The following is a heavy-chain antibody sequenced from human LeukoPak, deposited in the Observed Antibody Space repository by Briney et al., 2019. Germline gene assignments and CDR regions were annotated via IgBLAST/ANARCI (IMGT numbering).Heavy chain of an antibody. CDR1: GGSISSSPYY. CDR3: ARFPGSAEYRHYYYMDV. CDR2: IYYSDST. Sequence: SETLSLTCTVSGGSISSSPYYWSWIRQPPGKGLECIGYIYYSDSTNYNPSLKSRVTVSVDTSKNQFSLKLSSVTAADTAVYYCARFPGSAEYRHYYYMDVWGKGTTVTVSS. D-gene: IGHD2-15*01. J-gene: IGHJ6*03. V-gene: IGHV4-61*01.